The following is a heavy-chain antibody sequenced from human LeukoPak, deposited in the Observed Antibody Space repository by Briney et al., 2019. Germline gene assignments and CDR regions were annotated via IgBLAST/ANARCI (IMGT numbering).Heavy chain of an antibody. J-gene: IGHJ3*02. D-gene: IGHD2-15*01. CDR3: ARDHLSVVADNSFDI. Sequence: ASVKVSCKASGYTFTSYYMHWVRQAPGQGLGWMGIINPSGGSTSYAQKFQGRVTMTRDTSTSTVYMELSSLRSEDTAVYYCARDHLSVVADNSFDIWGQGTMVTVSS. V-gene: IGHV1-46*01. CDR1: GYTFTSYY. CDR2: INPSGGST.